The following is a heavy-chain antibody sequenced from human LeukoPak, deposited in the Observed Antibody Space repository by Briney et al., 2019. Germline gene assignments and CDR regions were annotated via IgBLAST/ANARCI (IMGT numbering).Heavy chain of an antibody. D-gene: IGHD3-10*01. CDR2: IYYSGST. Sequence: SETLSLTCTVSGGSVSSGSYYWSWIRQPPGKGLEWIGYIYYSGSTNYNPSLKSRVTISVDTSKNQFSLKLSSVTAADTAVYYCARLITMVRGVMTNAFDIWGQGQWSPSLQ. V-gene: IGHV4-61*01. CDR3: ARLITMVRGVMTNAFDI. J-gene: IGHJ3*02. CDR1: GGSVSSGSYY.